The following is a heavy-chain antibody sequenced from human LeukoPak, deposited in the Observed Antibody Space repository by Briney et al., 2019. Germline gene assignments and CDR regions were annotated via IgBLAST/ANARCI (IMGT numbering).Heavy chain of an antibody. D-gene: IGHD3-9*01. CDR2: INHSGST. V-gene: IGHV4-34*01. J-gene: IGHJ5*02. CDR3: ASRIRYFPFDP. CDR1: GGSFSGYY. Sequence: PSETLSLTCAVYGGSFSGYYWSWIRQPPGKGLEWIGEINHSGSTNYNPSLKSRVTISVDTSKNQFSLKLSSVTAADTALYYGASRIRYFPFDPWGQGTLVTVSS.